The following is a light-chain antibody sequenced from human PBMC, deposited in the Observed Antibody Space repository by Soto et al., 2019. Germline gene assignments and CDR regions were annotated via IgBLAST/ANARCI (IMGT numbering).Light chain of an antibody. Sequence: DIQMTQSPSSLSASVGEGGSITCQASQDISNYLNWYQQKPGKAPKLLIYDASNLESGVPSRFSGSGSGTDLTITISSLQPEDFATYYCQQSYSTLWMFGQGTKVDI. CDR3: QQSYSTLWM. CDR2: DAS. V-gene: IGKV1-39*01. J-gene: IGKJ1*01. CDR1: QDISNY.